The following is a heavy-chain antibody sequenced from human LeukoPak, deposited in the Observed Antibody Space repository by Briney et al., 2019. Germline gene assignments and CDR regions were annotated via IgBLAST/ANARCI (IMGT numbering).Heavy chain of an antibody. CDR1: GGSISSYY. CDR2: IYTSGST. J-gene: IGHJ3*02. Sequence: PSETLSLTCTVSGGSISSYYWSWIRQPAGKGLEWIGRIYTSGSTNYNPSLKSRVTMSVDTSNNQFSLRLSSMTAADTALYYCARQVATKGEWAFDIWGQGTMVTVYS. V-gene: IGHV4-4*07. D-gene: IGHD5-12*01. CDR3: ARQVATKGEWAFDI.